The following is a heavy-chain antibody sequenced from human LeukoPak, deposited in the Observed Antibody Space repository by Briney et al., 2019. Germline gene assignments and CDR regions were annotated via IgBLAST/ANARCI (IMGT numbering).Heavy chain of an antibody. CDR1: GGSISSYY. CDR3: ARRLRFLEWWVFDY. D-gene: IGHD3-3*01. V-gene: IGHV4-4*09. CDR2: IYTSGST. J-gene: IGHJ4*02. Sequence: SATLSLPSPVSGGSISSYYWSWIRPPPGKGLEWIGYIYTSGSTNYNPSLKSRVTISVDTSKNQFSLKLSSVTAADTAVYYCARRLRFLEWWVFDYWGQGTLVTVSS.